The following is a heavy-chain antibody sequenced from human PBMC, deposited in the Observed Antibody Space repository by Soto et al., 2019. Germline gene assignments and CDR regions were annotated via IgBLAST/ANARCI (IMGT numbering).Heavy chain of an antibody. CDR1: GFTFSSYA. J-gene: IGHJ4*02. CDR2: ISYDGSNK. D-gene: IGHD3-22*01. V-gene: IGHV3-30-3*01. Sequence: HLGGSLRLSCSASGFTFSSYAMHWVRQAPGKGLEWVAVISYDGSNKYYADSVKGRFTISRDNSKNTLYLQMNSLRAEDTAVYYCARDPPNYYDSKGYYLGIECWGQGKMVSVSS. CDR3: ARDPPNYYDSKGYYLGIEC.